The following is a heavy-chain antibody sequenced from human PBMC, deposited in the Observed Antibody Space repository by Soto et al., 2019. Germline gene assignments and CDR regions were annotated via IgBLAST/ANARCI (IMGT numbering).Heavy chain of an antibody. CDR1: GGTFTNYA. V-gene: IGHV1-69*01. J-gene: IGHJ5*02. Sequence: QVQLVQSGAEVKKPGSSVKVSCTASGGTFTNYAINWVRQSPGQGLEWMGGIIPISGAVNYAQKFQGRVTITADESTSTVYMALSSLRYENTAVYYCARTTTAYHWFDLWGQGTLVTVSA. CDR2: IIPISGAV. CDR3: ARTTTAYHWFDL. D-gene: IGHD4-17*01.